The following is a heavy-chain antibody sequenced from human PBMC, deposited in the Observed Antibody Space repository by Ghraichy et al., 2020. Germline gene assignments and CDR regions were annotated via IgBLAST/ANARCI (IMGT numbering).Heavy chain of an antibody. V-gene: IGHV4-4*07. Sequence: SETLSLTCTVSGGSISSYYWSWIRQPAGKGLEWIGRIYTSGSTNYNPSLKSRVTMSVDTSKNQFSLKLSSVTAADTAVYYCARGGAAAGPYYGMDVWGQGTTVTVSS. CDR2: IYTSGST. D-gene: IGHD6-13*01. CDR1: GGSISSYY. J-gene: IGHJ6*02. CDR3: ARGGAAAGPYYGMDV.